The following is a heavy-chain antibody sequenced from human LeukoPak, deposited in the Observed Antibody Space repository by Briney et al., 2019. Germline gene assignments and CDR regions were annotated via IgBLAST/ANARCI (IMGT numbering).Heavy chain of an antibody. CDR1: GYTFTGYY. CDR3: ARDNGDYGDFDY. D-gene: IGHD4-17*01. Sequence: ASVKVSCKASGYTFTGYYMHWVRQGPGQGLEWMGWINPNSGGTNYAQKFQGRVIMTRDTSISTAYMELSRLRSDDTAVYYCARDNGDYGDFDYWGQGTLVTVSS. J-gene: IGHJ4*02. CDR2: INPNSGGT. V-gene: IGHV1-2*02.